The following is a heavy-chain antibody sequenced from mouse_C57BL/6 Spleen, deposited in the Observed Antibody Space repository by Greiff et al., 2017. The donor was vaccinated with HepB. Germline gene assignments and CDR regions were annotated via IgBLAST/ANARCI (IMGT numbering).Heavy chain of an antibody. J-gene: IGHJ4*01. CDR3: ARAPLYYGSSDYDAMDY. Sequence: VQLVESGAELARPGASVKLSCKASGYTFTSYGISWVKQRTGQGLEWIGEIYPRSGNTYYNEKFKGKATLTADKSSSTAYMELRSLTSEDSAVYFCARAPLYYGSSDYDAMDYWGQGTSVTVSS. D-gene: IGHD1-1*01. V-gene: IGHV1-81*01. CDR2: IYPRSGNT. CDR1: GYTFTSYG.